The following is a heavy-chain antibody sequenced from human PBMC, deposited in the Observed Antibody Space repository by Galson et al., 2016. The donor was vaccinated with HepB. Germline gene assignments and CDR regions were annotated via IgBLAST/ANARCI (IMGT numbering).Heavy chain of an antibody. Sequence: SLRLSCAASGFTLSSYAMHWVRRAPGKGLEWVAVISHDGSYKYYTDSVKGRFTISRDTSKNTLYLQMNTLRVEDTAVYYCAKWGGSSITIFGVYYFDYWGQGALVTVSS. V-gene: IGHV3-30*18. J-gene: IGHJ4*02. D-gene: IGHD3-3*01. CDR2: ISHDGSYK. CDR1: GFTLSSYA. CDR3: AKWGGSSITIFGVYYFDY.